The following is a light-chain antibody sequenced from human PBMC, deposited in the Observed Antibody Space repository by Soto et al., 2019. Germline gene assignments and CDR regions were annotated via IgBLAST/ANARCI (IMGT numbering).Light chain of an antibody. CDR3: QQFIDGWT. CDR2: DAS. J-gene: IGKJ1*01. V-gene: IGKV1D-13*01. Sequence: IQMTQSPSSLSASVGDRVTITCRASQGIRNDLGWYQQKPGKAPNLLIYDASSLESGVPSRFRGSGSETEFTLTISGLQPDDFATYYCQQFIDGWTFGQGTKVDIK. CDR1: QGIRND.